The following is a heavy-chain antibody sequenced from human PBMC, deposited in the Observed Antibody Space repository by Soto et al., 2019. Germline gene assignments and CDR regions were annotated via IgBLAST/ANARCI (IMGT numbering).Heavy chain of an antibody. J-gene: IGHJ4*02. CDR2: SYYSANT. Sequence: QVQLQESGPGLVKPSQTLSLTCTVSGGSISSGGYYWNWIRQHPGKGLEWIGYSYYSANTYYNPSLKSRVTISVATSKNQFSPRLSSVTAADTAVYSCARDPQYTDTRSDYVSSGNLDYWGQGILVTVSS. V-gene: IGHV4-31*03. CDR1: GGSISSGGYY. CDR3: ARDPQYTDTRSDYVSSGNLDY. D-gene: IGHD3-16*01.